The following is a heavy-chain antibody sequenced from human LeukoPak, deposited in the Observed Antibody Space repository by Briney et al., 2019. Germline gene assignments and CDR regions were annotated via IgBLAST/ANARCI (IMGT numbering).Heavy chain of an antibody. J-gene: IGHJ3*02. D-gene: IGHD3-9*01. CDR3: ASPVLDDILTDDAFDI. CDR2: ISYDGSNK. Sequence: PGRSLRLSCAASGFTFSSYAMHWVRQAPGKGLEWVAVISYDGSNKCYADSVKGRFTISRDNSKNTLYLQMNSLRAEDTAVYYCASPVLDDILTDDAFDIWGQGTMVTVSS. V-gene: IGHV3-30*04. CDR1: GFTFSSYA.